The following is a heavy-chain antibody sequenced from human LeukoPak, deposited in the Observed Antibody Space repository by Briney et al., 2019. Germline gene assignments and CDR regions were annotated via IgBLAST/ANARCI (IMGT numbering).Heavy chain of an antibody. CDR2: ISGSGGST. D-gene: IGHD4-17*01. CDR1: GFTFSSYA. J-gene: IGHJ4*02. Sequence: PGGSLRLSCAASGFTFSSYAMSWVRQAPGKGLEWVSAISGSGGSTYYADSVKGRFTISRDNSKNTLYLQMNSLRAEDTAVYYCAKDGSSPSYGDPYYFDYWGQGTLVTVSS. CDR3: AKDGSSPSYGDPYYFDY. V-gene: IGHV3-23*01.